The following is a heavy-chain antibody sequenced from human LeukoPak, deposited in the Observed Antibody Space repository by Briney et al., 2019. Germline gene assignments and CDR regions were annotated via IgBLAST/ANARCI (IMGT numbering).Heavy chain of an antibody. Sequence: GGSLRLSCAASGFTFSNSYMSWIRQAPGKGLEWISYISSSSGTIIHYADSVKGRFTISRDNAKNSLYLQMNSLRAEDTAVYYCARGGILITFGAIDYWGQGTLVTVSS. CDR3: ARGGILITFGAIDY. V-gene: IGHV3-11*04. J-gene: IGHJ4*02. CDR2: ISSSSGTII. D-gene: IGHD3-16*01. CDR1: GFTFSNSY.